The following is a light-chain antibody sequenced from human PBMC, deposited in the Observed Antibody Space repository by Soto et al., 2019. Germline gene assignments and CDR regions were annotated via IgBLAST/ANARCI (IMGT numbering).Light chain of an antibody. J-gene: IGLJ2*01. CDR1: SSDVAYYNR. CDR2: AVS. Sequence: QSALTQPPSVSGSPGQSVTISCTGTSSDVAYYNRVSWYQQPPGTAPKLLIYAVSSRPSGVPDRFSGSKSGNTASLTISGLQAEDEADYYCSSYASSSTVIFGGGTKLTVL. CDR3: SSYASSSTVI. V-gene: IGLV2-18*02.